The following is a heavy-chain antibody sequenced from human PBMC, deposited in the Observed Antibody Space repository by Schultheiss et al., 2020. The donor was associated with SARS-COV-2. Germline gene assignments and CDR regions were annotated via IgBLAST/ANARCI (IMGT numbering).Heavy chain of an antibody. CDR3: ARGSDIVVVVAAKKTFDY. D-gene: IGHD2-15*01. V-gene: IGHV1-2*04. Sequence: ASVKVSCKASGYTFTGYYMHWVRQAPGQGLEWMGWINPNSGGTNYAQKFQGWVTMTRDTSISTAYMELSRLRSDDTAVYYCARGSDIVVVVAAKKTFDYWGQGTLVTVSS. CDR2: INPNSGGT. CDR1: GYTFTGYY. J-gene: IGHJ4*02.